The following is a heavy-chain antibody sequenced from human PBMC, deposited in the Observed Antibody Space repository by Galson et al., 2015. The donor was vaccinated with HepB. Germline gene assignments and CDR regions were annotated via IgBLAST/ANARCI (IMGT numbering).Heavy chain of an antibody. CDR1: GYTFPNYW. J-gene: IGHJ3*02. CDR3: ARRPRKDAFDI. CDR2: IFPSDSDT. Sequence: QSGAEVKKPGESLKISCQVSGYTFPNYWIGWVRQMPGKGLEWMGIIFPSDSDTRYSPSFQGQVTISADNSITTAYLQWTRLKASDTAIYYCARRPRKDAFDIWGQGTMVTVSS. V-gene: IGHV5-51*01.